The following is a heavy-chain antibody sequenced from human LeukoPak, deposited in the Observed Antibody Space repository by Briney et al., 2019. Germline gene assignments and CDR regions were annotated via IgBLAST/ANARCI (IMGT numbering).Heavy chain of an antibody. J-gene: IGHJ4*02. CDR2: INPNSGGT. CDR3: ARARDYYGSGSYYNGFDY. V-gene: IGHV1-2*02. CDR1: GYTFTSYG. Sequence: GASVKVSCKASGYTFTSYGISWVRQAPGQGLEWMGWINPNSGGTNYAQKFQGRVTMTRDTSISTAYMELSRLRSDDTAVYYCARARDYYGSGSYYNGFDYWGQGTLVTVSS. D-gene: IGHD3-10*01.